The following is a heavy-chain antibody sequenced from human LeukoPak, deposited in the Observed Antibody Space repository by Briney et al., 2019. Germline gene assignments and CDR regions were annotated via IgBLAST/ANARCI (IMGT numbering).Heavy chain of an antibody. Sequence: SETLSLTCTVSGGSISSYYWSWIRQPAGKGLEWIGRIDTSGDTNYKPSLKSRVTMSVDTSKNQFSLKLSSVTAADTAVYYCARVSSSWYQDWYFDLWGRGTLVTVSS. CDR3: ARVSSSWYQDWYFDL. D-gene: IGHD6-13*01. CDR2: IDTSGDT. V-gene: IGHV4-4*07. CDR1: GGSISSYY. J-gene: IGHJ2*01.